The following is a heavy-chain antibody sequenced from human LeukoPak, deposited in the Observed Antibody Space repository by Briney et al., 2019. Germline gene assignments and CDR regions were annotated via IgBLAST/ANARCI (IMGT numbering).Heavy chain of an antibody. CDR1: GFTFDDYV. V-gene: IGHV3-9*03. Sequence: GRSLRLSCAVSGFTFDDYVMHWVRQAPGKGLEWVSGISWNSVTKGYADSVKGRFTISRDNAKNSLYLQMNSLRAEDMALYYCAKDSHPRIYYYGLDVWGQGTTVTVSS. J-gene: IGHJ6*02. CDR2: ISWNSVTK. CDR3: AKDSHPRIYYYGLDV.